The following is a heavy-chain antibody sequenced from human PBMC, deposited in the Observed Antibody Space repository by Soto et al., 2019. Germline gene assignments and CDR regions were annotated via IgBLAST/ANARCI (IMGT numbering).Heavy chain of an antibody. CDR1: GFSFSSYE. CDR2: ISSFDSTI. J-gene: IGHJ4*02. Sequence: EVQLVESGGGLVQPGGSLRLSCAASGFSFSSYEMNWVRQAPGKGLEWVSYISSFDSTIYYADSVKGRFTISRDNAKNSLYLQMNSLRVVDTAVYYCARVGTPIFDYWGQGTLVTVSS. V-gene: IGHV3-48*03. D-gene: IGHD1-7*01. CDR3: ARVGTPIFDY.